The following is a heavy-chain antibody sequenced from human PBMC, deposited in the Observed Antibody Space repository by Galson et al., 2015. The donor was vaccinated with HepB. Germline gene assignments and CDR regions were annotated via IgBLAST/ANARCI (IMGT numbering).Heavy chain of an antibody. CDR3: AGLYYYGSGSYYPTEYFQH. D-gene: IGHD3-10*01. CDR2: IIPIFGTA. V-gene: IGHV1-69*13. CDR1: GGTFSSYA. Sequence: SVKVSCKASGGTFSSYAISWVRQAPGQGLEWMGGIIPIFGTANYAQKFQGRVTITADESTSTAYMELSSLRSDDTAVYYCAGLYYYGSGSYYPTEYFQHWGQGTLVTVSS. J-gene: IGHJ1*01.